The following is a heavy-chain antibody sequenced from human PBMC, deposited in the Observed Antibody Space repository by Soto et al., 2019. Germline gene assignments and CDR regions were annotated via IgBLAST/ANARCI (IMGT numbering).Heavy chain of an antibody. V-gene: IGHV4-59*01. CDR1: GGSISSYY. D-gene: IGHD2-2*01. CDR2: IYYIGST. CDR3: ARGLRRQLLNWFDP. J-gene: IGHJ5*02. Sequence: SETLSLTCTVSGGSISSYYWSWIRQPPGKGLEWIGYIYYIGSTNYNPSLKSRVTISVDTSKNQFSLKLSSVTAADTAVYYCARGLRRQLLNWFDPWGQGTLVTV.